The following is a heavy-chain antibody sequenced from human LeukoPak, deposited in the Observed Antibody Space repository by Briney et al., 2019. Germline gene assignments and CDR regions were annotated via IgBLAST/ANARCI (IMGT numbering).Heavy chain of an antibody. V-gene: IGHV1-2*02. CDR2: INPNSGGT. CDR1: GYTFTGYY. Sequence: GASVKLSCKASGYTFTGYYMHWVRQAPGQGLEWMGWINPNSGGTNYAQKFQGRVTMTRDTSISTAYMELSRLRSDDTAVYYCARDYAAAGTGGDYWGQGTLVTVPS. CDR3: ARDYAAAGTGGDY. J-gene: IGHJ4*02. D-gene: IGHD6-13*01.